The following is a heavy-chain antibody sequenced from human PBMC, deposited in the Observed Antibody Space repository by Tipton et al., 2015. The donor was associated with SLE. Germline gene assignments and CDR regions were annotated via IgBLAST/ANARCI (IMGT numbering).Heavy chain of an antibody. CDR1: GFTFSSYA. CDR3: AKEGGSGSHSYYYYMDV. J-gene: IGHJ6*03. Sequence: SLRLSCAASGFTFSSYAMHWVRQAPGKGLEWVAVISYDGSNKYYADSVKGRFTISRDNSKNTLYLQMNSLRAEDTAVYYCAKEGGSGSHSYYYYMDVWGKGTTVTVSS. CDR2: ISYDGSNK. D-gene: IGHD3-10*01. V-gene: IGHV3-30-3*01.